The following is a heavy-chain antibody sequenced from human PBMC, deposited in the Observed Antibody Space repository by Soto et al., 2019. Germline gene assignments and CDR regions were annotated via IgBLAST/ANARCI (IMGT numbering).Heavy chain of an antibody. CDR1: GFTFDDYA. D-gene: IGHD6-13*01. Sequence: PGGSVRLSCAASGFTFDDYAMHGVRQVPGKGLEWVSGINWNSGSIGYGDSVKGRFAISRDNAKNSLHLQMNSLSAEDTAFYYCVKDESINWYSGHFRHWGQGALVTVS. J-gene: IGHJ1*01. CDR2: INWNSGSI. CDR3: VKDESINWYSGHFRH. V-gene: IGHV3-9*01.